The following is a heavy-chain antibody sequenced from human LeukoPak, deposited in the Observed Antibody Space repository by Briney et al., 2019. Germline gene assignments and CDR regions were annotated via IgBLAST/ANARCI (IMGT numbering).Heavy chain of an antibody. Sequence: PGGSLRLSCAASGFTFDDYGMSWVRQVPGRGLEWVSGINRNGGSTGYADSVKGRFTISRDNAKNSLYLQMDSLRVEDTALYYCARGIRFLEWLSGFDYWGQGTLVTVSS. V-gene: IGHV3-20*04. J-gene: IGHJ4*02. CDR1: GFTFDDYG. D-gene: IGHD3-3*01. CDR3: ARGIRFLEWLSGFDY. CDR2: INRNGGST.